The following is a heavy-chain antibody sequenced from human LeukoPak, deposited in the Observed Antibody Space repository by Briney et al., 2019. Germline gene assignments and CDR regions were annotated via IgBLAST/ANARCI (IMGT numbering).Heavy chain of an antibody. CDR1: GGSISSYY. J-gene: IGHJ4*02. Sequence: SETLSLTCTVSGGSISSYYWSWIPQPPGKGLEWIGYIYYSGSTNYNPSLKSRVTISVDTSKNQFSLKLSSVTAADTAVYYCARIMGDSSVYYYYDYWGQGTLVTVSS. D-gene: IGHD3-22*01. CDR2: IYYSGST. CDR3: ARIMGDSSVYYYYDY. V-gene: IGHV4-59*01.